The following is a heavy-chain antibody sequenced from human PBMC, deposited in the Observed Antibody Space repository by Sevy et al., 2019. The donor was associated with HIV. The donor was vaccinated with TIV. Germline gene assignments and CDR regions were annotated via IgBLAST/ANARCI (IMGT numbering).Heavy chain of an antibody. J-gene: IGHJ5*02. Sequence: ASVKVSCKASGYTFTSYGISWVRQAPGQGLEWMGWISAYNGNTNYAQKLQGRVTMTTDTSTSTAYMELRSLRSDDTAVYYCAGYSAHFYDFWSGYYFWFDPWGQGTLVTVSS. V-gene: IGHV1-18*01. CDR2: ISAYNGNT. D-gene: IGHD3-3*01. CDR1: GYTFTSYG. CDR3: AGYSAHFYDFWSGYYFWFDP.